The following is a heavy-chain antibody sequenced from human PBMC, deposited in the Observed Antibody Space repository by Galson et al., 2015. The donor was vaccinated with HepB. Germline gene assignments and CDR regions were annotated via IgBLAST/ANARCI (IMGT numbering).Heavy chain of an antibody. CDR1: GYTFTSYY. CDR3: ARSAGLRYFDWSTINWYFDL. J-gene: IGHJ2*01. V-gene: IGHV1-46*03. CDR2: INPSGGST. D-gene: IGHD3-9*01. Sequence: SVKVSCKASGYTFTSYYMHWVRQAPGQGLEWMGIINPSGGSTSYAQKFQGRVTMTRDTSTSTVYMELSSLRSEDTAVYYCARSAGLRYFDWSTINWYFDLWGRGTLVTVSS.